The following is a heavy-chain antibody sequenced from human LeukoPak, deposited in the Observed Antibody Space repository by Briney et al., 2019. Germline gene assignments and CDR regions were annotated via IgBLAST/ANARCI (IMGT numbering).Heavy chain of an antibody. V-gene: IGHV4-61*02. J-gene: IGHJ5*02. CDR1: GGSISSGSYY. CDR3: ARRRRRCSSTSCYGSRGYNWFDP. D-gene: IGHD2-2*01. Sequence: SETLSLTCTVYGGSISSGSYYWSWIRQPAGKGLEWIGRIYTSGSTNYNPSLKSRVTISVDTSKNQFALKLSSGTAADTAVYYCARRRRRCSSTSCYGSRGYNWFDPWGQGTLVTVSS. CDR2: IYTSGST.